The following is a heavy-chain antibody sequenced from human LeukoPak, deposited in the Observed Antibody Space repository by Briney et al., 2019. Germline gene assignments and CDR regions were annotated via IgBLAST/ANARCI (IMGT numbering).Heavy chain of an antibody. J-gene: IGHJ4*02. V-gene: IGHV3-53*01. D-gene: IGHD3-22*01. CDR3: ARDSPSVSSGYLFDY. CDR1: GFTFISNY. Sequence: GGSLRLSCAASGFTFISNYMSWVRQAPGKGLEWVSVINSGGSTYYSESVKGRFTISRDRSKNTVYLQMNSLIVEDTAGYYCARDSPSVSSGYLFDYWGQGALVTVSS. CDR2: INSGGST.